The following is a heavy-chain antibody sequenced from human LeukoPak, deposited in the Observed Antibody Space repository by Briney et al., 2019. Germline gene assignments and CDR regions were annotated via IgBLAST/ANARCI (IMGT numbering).Heavy chain of an antibody. CDR3: ARDLTAMVRSHSWFDP. CDR1: GYSISSGYY. CDR2: IYHSGST. J-gene: IGHJ5*02. D-gene: IGHD5-18*01. V-gene: IGHV4-38-2*02. Sequence: SETLSLTCTVSGYSISSGYYWGWIRQPPGKGLEWIGSIYHSGSTYYNPSLKSRVTISVDTSKNQFSLKLSSVTAADTAVYYCARDLTAMVRSHSWFDPWGQGTLVTVSS.